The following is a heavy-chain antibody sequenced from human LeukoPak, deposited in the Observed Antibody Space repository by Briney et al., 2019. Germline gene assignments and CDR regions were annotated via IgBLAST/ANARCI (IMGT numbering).Heavy chain of an antibody. CDR1: GYTFTSYG. V-gene: IGHV1-18*01. D-gene: IGHD3-16*02. CDR3: ARASTMITFGGVLVPGGDY. CDR2: ISAYNGNT. J-gene: IGHJ4*02. Sequence: GASVKVSCKASGYTFTSYGISWVRQAPGQGLEWMGWISAYNGNTNYAQKLQGRVTMTTDTSTSTAYMELRRLRCDDTAVYYCARASTMITFGGVLVPGGDYWGQGTLVTVSS.